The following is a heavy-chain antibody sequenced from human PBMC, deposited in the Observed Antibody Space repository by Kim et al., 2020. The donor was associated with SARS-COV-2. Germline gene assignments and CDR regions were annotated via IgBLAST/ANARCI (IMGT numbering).Heavy chain of an antibody. V-gene: IGHV3-23*01. Sequence: GGSLRLSCAASGFTFSSYAMSWVRQAPGKGLEWVSAISGSGGSTYYADSVKGRFTISRDNSKNTLYLQMNSLRAEDTAVYYCAKGTTENSIITIFGVVITSDAFDIWGQGTMVTVSS. J-gene: IGHJ3*02. D-gene: IGHD3-3*01. CDR2: ISGSGGST. CDR3: AKGTTENSIITIFGVVITSDAFDI. CDR1: GFTFSSYA.